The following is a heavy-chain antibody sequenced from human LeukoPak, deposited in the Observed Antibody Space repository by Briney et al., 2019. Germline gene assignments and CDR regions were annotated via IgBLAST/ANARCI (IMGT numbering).Heavy chain of an antibody. CDR2: ILFDGSNK. Sequence: GGSLRLSCAASGFTFSNYGMHWVRQGPGKGREWVASILFDGSNKYYADSVKGRFTISRDNSKNTLYMQMSSLRPDVTAVSYCTKDRDHNGFGRWGQGTLVT. CDR1: GFTFSNYG. CDR3: TKDRDHNGFGR. D-gene: IGHD3-10*01. J-gene: IGHJ5*02. V-gene: IGHV3-30*02.